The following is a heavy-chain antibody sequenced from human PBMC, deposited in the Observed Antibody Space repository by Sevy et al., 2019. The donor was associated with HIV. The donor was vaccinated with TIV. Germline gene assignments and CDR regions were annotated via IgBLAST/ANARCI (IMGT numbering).Heavy chain of an antibody. Sequence: SQTLSLTCAVYGGSLSGYYWSWIRQTPGKRLGWIGDIIPSGDTNYNPSLKSRVTISIDTSKNQFSLKLNSVTAADTAMYFCARGQWEHPYWGQGSLVTVSS. CDR1: GGSLSGYY. J-gene: IGHJ4*02. D-gene: IGHD1-26*01. CDR3: ARGQWEHPY. CDR2: IIPSGDT. V-gene: IGHV4-34*01.